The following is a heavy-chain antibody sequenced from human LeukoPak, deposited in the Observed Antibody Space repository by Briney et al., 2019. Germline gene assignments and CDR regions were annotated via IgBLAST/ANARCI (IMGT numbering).Heavy chain of an antibody. CDR3: ARALEDYSGHDYGLDY. D-gene: IGHD5-12*01. CDR2: INPSAGGT. Sequence: KASGYTLSTYYMHWVRQAPGQGLDWMGIINPSAGGTSYAQKFPGRVTMTRDTSTSTVYMELSSLRSEDTAVYYCARALEDYSGHDYGLDYWGQGTQVTVSS. CDR1: GYTLSTYY. J-gene: IGHJ4*02. V-gene: IGHV1-46*01.